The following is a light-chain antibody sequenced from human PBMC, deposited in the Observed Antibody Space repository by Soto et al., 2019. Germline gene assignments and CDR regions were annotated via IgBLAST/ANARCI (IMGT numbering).Light chain of an antibody. CDR1: QSVSSY. CDR3: QQFNNWPRT. Sequence: EIVLTQSPATLSLSAGERATLSCRASQSVSSYLAWYQHKPGQAPRLLIYGASTRATGIPARFSGSGSGTEFTLTISSLQSEDFAVYYCQQFNNWPRTFGQGTKVDI. CDR2: GAS. J-gene: IGKJ1*01. V-gene: IGKV3-15*01.